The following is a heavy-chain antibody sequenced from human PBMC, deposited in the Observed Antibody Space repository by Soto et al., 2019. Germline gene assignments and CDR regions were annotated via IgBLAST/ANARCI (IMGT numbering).Heavy chain of an antibody. J-gene: IGHJ5*01. D-gene: IGHD2-2*01. CDR3: ARDEYQLLSSVSWFDS. CDR1: GGSISDDSY. Sequence: PSETLSLTCTVSGGSISDDSYWSWIRQTPGKGLEWIGYIYHTGNTYYNPSLRSRVSISVDKSKSQFSLKLISVTAADTAVYFCARDEYQLLSSVSWFDSWGQGPLVTVSS. CDR2: IYHTGNT. V-gene: IGHV4-30-4*01.